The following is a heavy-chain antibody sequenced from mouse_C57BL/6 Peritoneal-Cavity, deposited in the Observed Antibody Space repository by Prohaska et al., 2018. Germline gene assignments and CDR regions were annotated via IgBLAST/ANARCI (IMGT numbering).Heavy chain of an antibody. CDR3: ARLESKYYFDY. Sequence: SVYTFTDYYMNWVKQSHGKSLEWIGVINPYNGGTSYNQKFKGKAKLNVDKSSSTACMELNSLTAEDAAVYYCARLESKYYFDYWGQGTTLTVSS. V-gene: IGHV1-19*01. D-gene: IGHD2-5*01. CDR1: VYTFTDYY. J-gene: IGHJ2*01. CDR2: INPYNGGT.